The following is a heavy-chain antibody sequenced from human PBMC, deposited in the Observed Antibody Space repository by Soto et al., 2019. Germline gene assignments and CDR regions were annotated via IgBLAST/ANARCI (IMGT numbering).Heavy chain of an antibody. CDR2: ISAYNGNT. D-gene: IGHD6-19*01. Sequence: ASVPVSCQASGPTFTSYGIIWVRQAPGQGLEWMGWISAYNGNTNYAQKLQGRVTMTTDTSTSTAYMELRSLRSDDTAVYYCARDSSGWYWFDPWGQGTLVTVSS. CDR3: ARDSSGWYWFDP. CDR1: GPTFTSYG. J-gene: IGHJ5*02. V-gene: IGHV1-18*01.